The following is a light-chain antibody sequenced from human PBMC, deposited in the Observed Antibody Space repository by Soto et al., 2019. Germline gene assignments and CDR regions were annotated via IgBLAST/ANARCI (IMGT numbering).Light chain of an antibody. J-gene: IGKJ1*01. CDR1: QSVSSD. CDR3: QQYNNWPWT. CDR2: GAS. V-gene: IGKV3D-15*01. Sequence: MVMTQSPATLSVSPGERVTLSCRASQSVSSDFAWYQQKPGQAPRLLIYGASTRATGIPVRFSGSGSGTDFTLTISSLQSEDFAIYYCQQYNNWPWTFGQGTMVDI.